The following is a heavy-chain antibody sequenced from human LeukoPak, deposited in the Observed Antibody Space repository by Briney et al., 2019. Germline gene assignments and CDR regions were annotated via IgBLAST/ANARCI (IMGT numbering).Heavy chain of an antibody. V-gene: IGHV4-39*01. CDR1: GGAISSSSYY. Sequence: SETLSLTCTVSGGAISSSSYYWGWIRQPPGKGLEWIGSFFYSGSTYYNPSLKSRVTMSVDTSKNQFSLKLSSVTAADTAMYYCGRHQTMYYGMDVWGQGTAVTVSS. J-gene: IGHJ6*02. D-gene: IGHD4/OR15-4a*01. CDR2: FFYSGST. CDR3: GRHQTMYYGMDV.